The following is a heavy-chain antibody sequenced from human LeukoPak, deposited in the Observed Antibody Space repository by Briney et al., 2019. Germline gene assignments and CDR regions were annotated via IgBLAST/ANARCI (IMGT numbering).Heavy chain of an antibody. CDR3: ARQRQGAYYDSSGYPKDAFGI. CDR1: GYRFTSYW. J-gene: IGHJ3*02. Sequence: GESLKISCKGSGYRFTSYWIGWVRQMPGKGLEWMGIIYPGDSDTRNSPSFQGQVTISADKSISTAYLQWSSLKASDTAMYFCARQRQGAYYDSSGYPKDAFGIWGQGTMVTVSS. V-gene: IGHV5-51*01. D-gene: IGHD3-22*01. CDR2: IYPGDSDT.